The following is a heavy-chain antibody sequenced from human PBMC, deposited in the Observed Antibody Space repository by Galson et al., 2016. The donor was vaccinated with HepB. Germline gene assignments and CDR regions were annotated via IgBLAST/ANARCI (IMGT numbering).Heavy chain of an antibody. D-gene: IGHD2-2*03. CDR1: GFTFSSYA. J-gene: IGHJ4*02. CDR3: AKMDEGTSKRNIDY. CDR2: ISGSGVST. V-gene: IGHV3-23*01. Sequence: SLRLSCAASGFTFSSYAMSWVRQAPGKGLEWVSAISGSGVSTYYVDSVKGRSTISRDNSKNTLYLQMNSLRAEDTAVYSCAKMDEGTSKRNIDYWGQGTLVTVST.